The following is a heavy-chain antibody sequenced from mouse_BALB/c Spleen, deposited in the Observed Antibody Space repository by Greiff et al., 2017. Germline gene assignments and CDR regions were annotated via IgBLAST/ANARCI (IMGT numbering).Heavy chain of an antibody. CDR1: GFTFSSFG. CDR3: ARDSSGYVRFAY. V-gene: IGHV5-17*02. J-gene: IGHJ3*01. CDR2: ISSGSSTI. Sequence: EVMLVESGGGLVQPGGSRKLSCAASGFTFSSFGMHWVRQAPEKGLEWVAYISSGSSTIYYADTVKGRFTISRDNPKNTLFLQMTSLRSEDTAMYYCARDSSGYVRFAYWGQGTLVTVSA. D-gene: IGHD3-2*01.